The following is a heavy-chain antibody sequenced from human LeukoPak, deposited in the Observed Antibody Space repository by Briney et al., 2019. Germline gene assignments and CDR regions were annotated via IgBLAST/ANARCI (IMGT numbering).Heavy chain of an antibody. Sequence: GGSLRLSCAASAFTFSNYWMSWVRQAPGKGLEWAANIKQDGSEKYYVDSVKGRFTISRDNAKNSLFLQMNSLTADDTAVYYCATWKSSSSLPGDYWGQGTLVTVSS. CDR1: AFTFSNYW. CDR3: ATWKSSSSLPGDY. J-gene: IGHJ4*02. CDR2: IKQDGSEK. V-gene: IGHV3-7*01. D-gene: IGHD6-19*01.